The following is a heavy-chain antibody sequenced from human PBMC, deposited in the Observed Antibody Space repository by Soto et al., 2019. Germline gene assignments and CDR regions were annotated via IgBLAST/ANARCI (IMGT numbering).Heavy chain of an antibody. V-gene: IGHV1-2*02. CDR1: GYTCTVYY. J-gene: IGHJ6*02. D-gene: IGHD3-10*01. Sequence: ASVKVSCKASGYTCTVYYMHCVLQAPVQWLEGMGWINPNSGGTNYAQKFQGRVTMTRDTSISTAYMELSRLRSDDTAVYYCARRMIWFGTEYRGYGMDVWGQGTTVTVSS. CDR3: ARRMIWFGTEYRGYGMDV. CDR2: INPNSGGT.